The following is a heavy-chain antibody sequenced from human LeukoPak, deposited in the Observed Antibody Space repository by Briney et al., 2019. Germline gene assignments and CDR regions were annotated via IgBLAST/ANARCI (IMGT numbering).Heavy chain of an antibody. J-gene: IGHJ5*02. CDR1: GYTLSELS. Sequence: ASVKVSCKVSGYTLSELSMHWVRQAPGKGLEWMGGSDPENGETIYAQKFQGRVTMTEDTSIDTAYMELSSLRSEDTAVYYCARVACSGGSCYSGGWFDPWGQGTLVTVSS. CDR2: SDPENGET. D-gene: IGHD2-15*01. V-gene: IGHV1-24*01. CDR3: ARVACSGGSCYSGGWFDP.